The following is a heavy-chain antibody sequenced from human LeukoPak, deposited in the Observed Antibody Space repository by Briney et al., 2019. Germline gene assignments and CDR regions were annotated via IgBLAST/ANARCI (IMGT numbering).Heavy chain of an antibody. CDR1: GXTFSSYW. Sequence: GGSLRLSCAASGXTFSSYWLSWVPQAPGKGLEWVANIKQDGSEKYYVDSVKGRFTTSRDNAKNSLYLQMNSLRAEDTAVYYCARYSSGWYAYYFDYWGQGTLVTVSS. J-gene: IGHJ4*02. D-gene: IGHD6-19*01. V-gene: IGHV3-7*04. CDR3: ARYSSGWYAYYFDY. CDR2: IKQDGSEK.